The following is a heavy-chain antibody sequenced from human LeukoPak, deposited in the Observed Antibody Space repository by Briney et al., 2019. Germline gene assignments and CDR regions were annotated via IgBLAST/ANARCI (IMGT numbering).Heavy chain of an antibody. J-gene: IGHJ4*02. CDR2: ISSSSSYI. D-gene: IGHD6-13*01. CDR3: ARDAYSSSWSPGGDYFDY. V-gene: IGHV3-21*01. CDR1: GFTFSSYS. Sequence: GGSLRLSCAASGFTFSSYSMNWVRQAPGKGLEWVSSISSSSSYIYYADSVKGRFTISRDNAKNSLYLQMNSLRAEDTAVYYCARDAYSSSWSPGGDYFDYWGQGTLVTASS.